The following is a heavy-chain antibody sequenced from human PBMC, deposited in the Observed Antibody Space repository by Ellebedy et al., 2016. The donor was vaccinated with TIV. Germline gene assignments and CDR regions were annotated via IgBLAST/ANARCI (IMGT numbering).Heavy chain of an antibody. V-gene: IGHV1-18*04. CDR2: ISAYNGNT. CDR3: ARTHYRFGIIDYLDY. CDR1: DNSFTRFG. Sequence: AASVKVSCKAYDNSFTRFGFTWVRQAPGQGLEWMGWISAYNGNTKYAQMFQDRFTMTTDTSTKTVYMELRSLRPDDTALYYCARTHYRFGIIDYLDYWGQGTLVTVSS. J-gene: IGHJ4*02. D-gene: IGHD3-10*01.